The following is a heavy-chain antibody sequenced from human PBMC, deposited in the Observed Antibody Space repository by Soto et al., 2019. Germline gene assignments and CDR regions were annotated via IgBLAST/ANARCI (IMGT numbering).Heavy chain of an antibody. CDR2: IGTAGDT. CDR3: ARGGLRTAVDY. CDR1: GFTFSSYD. V-gene: IGHV3-13*01. D-gene: IGHD5-12*01. Sequence: GGSLRLSCAASGFTFSSYDMHWVRQATGKGLEWVSAIGTAGDTYYPGSVKGRFTISRETAKNSLYLQMNSLRAGDTAVYYCARGGLRTAVDYWGQGTLVTVSS. J-gene: IGHJ4*02.